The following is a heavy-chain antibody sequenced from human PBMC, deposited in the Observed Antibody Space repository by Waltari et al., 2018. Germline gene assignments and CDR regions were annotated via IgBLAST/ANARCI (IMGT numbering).Heavy chain of an antibody. V-gene: IGHV3-15*01. J-gene: IGHJ4*02. CDR1: GFTFSNAW. CDR3: ATLFGDFWSGYSFDY. D-gene: IGHD3-3*01. Sequence: EVQLVESGGGLVKPGGSLRLSCAASGFTFSNAWMSWVRQAPGKGLEWVGRIKSKTDGGTTDYAAPVKGRFTISRDDSENTLYLQMNSLKTEDTAVYYCATLFGDFWSGYSFDYWGQGTLVTVSS. CDR2: IKSKTDGGTT.